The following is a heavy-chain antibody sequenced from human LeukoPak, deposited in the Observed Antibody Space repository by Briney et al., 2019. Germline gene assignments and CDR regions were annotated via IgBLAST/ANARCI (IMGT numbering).Heavy chain of an antibody. J-gene: IGHJ4*02. V-gene: IGHV3-21*01. CDR3: ASVEMATITY. Sequence: GGSLRLSCAASGFTFSSYSMNWVRQALGKGLEWVSSISSSSSYIYYADSVKGRFTISRDNAKNSLYLQMNSLRAEDTAVYYCASVEMATITYWGQGTLVTVSS. D-gene: IGHD5-24*01. CDR1: GFTFSSYS. CDR2: ISSSSSYI.